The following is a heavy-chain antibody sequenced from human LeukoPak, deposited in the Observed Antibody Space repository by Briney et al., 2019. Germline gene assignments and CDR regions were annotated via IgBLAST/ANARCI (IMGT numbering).Heavy chain of an antibody. CDR1: GGSISSYY. CDR3: ARDLYSSSWYGDAFDI. J-gene: IGHJ3*02. CDR2: IYYSGST. V-gene: IGHV4-59*01. Sequence: SETLSLTCTVSGGSISSYYWSWIRQPPGKGLEWIGYIYYSGSTNYNPSLKSRVTISVDTSKNQFSLKLSSVTAADTAVYYCARDLYSSSWYGDAFDIWGQGTMVTVSS. D-gene: IGHD6-13*01.